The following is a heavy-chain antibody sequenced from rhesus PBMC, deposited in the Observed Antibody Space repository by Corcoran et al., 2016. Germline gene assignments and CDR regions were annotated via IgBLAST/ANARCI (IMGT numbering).Heavy chain of an antibody. CDR3: ARGTNYGLHDAFDF. CDR1: GFTFGSYA. Sequence: QVQLVQSGAEVKKPGASVKVSCKASGFTFGSYAINGVRQDPGQGLEWMGVIILLVGITNYAEKFQGRVTITADTSTSTAYMELSSLRSEDTAVYYCARGTNYGLHDAFDFWGQGLRVTVSS. J-gene: IGHJ3*01. V-gene: IGHV1-198*02. D-gene: IGHD4-17*01. CDR2: IILLVGIT.